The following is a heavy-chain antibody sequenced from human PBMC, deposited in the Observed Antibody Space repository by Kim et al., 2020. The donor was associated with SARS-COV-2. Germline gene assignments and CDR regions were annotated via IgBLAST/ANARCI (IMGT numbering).Heavy chain of an antibody. V-gene: IGHV5-10-1*01. CDR1: GYSFTSYW. J-gene: IGHJ6*02. D-gene: IGHD3-9*01. Sequence: GESLKISRKGSGYSFTSYWISWVRQMPGKGLEWMGRIDPSDSYTYYSPSFQGHVTISADKSISTAYLQWSSLKASDTAMYYCARLRTGGQYDILTGYYNHYVYCGMDVWGQGTTVTVPS. CDR3: ARLRTGGQYDILTGYYNHYVYCGMDV. CDR2: IDPSDSYT.